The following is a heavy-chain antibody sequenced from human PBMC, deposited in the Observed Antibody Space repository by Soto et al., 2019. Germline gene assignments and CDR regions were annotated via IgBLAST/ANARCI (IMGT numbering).Heavy chain of an antibody. Sequence: XGSLRLSFSASGFTFSSYAMSWVRQAPGKGLEWVSAISGSGGSTYYADSVKGRFTISRDNSKNTLYLQMNSLRAEDTAVYYCARLAVAGPYHNWFDPWGQGNLATVSS. CDR2: ISGSGGST. CDR1: GFTFSSYA. V-gene: IGHV3-23*01. D-gene: IGHD6-19*01. CDR3: ARLAVAGPYHNWFDP. J-gene: IGHJ5*02.